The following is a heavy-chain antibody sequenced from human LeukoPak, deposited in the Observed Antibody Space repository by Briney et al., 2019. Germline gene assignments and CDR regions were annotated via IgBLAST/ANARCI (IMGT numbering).Heavy chain of an antibody. CDR3: ARKGYCSSTSCSRIAARPGAFDI. V-gene: IGHV1-69*13. CDR1: GGTFSSYT. CDR2: IIPIFGTA. Sequence: SVKVSCKASGGTFSSYTISWVRPAPGQGLEWMGGIIPIFGTANYAQKFQGRVTITADESTSTAYMELSSLRSEDTAVYYCARKGYCSSTSCSRIAARPGAFDIWGQGTMVTVSS. J-gene: IGHJ3*02. D-gene: IGHD2-2*01.